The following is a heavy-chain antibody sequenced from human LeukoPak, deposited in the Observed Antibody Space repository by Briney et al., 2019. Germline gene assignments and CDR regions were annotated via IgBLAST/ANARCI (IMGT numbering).Heavy chain of an antibody. Sequence: SETLSLTCTVSGGSISSSSYYWGWIRRPPGKGLEWIGSIYYSGSTYYNPSLKSRVTISVDSSKNQFSLKLSSVTAADTAVYYCAATWIQLWLTLDPWGQGTLVTVSS. CDR1: GGSISSSSYY. D-gene: IGHD5-18*01. CDR2: IYYSGST. J-gene: IGHJ5*02. V-gene: IGHV4-39*01. CDR3: AATWIQLWLTLDP.